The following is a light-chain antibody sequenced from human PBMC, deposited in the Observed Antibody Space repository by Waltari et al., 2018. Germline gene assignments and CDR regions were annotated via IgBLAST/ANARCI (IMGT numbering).Light chain of an antibody. V-gene: IGLV3-25*03. CDR2: KDT. CDR3: QSADSTSTHVV. Sequence: SYELTQPPSVSVSPGQTATITCSGDALPTQFAFWYQQKPGQAPVLVTYKDTGRPSGIPDRFSGSTSGTTVTLTISGVQAEDEADYYCQSADSTSTHVVFGGGTKLTVL. CDR1: ALPTQF. J-gene: IGLJ2*01.